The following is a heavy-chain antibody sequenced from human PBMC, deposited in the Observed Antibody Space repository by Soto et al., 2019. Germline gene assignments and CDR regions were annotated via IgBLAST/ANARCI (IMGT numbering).Heavy chain of an antibody. CDR3: AREADTAMVGHFDY. V-gene: IGHV3-23*01. J-gene: IGHJ4*02. Sequence: GSLRLSCAVSGLTFSKYAMTWVRQAPGKGLDWVSTISGGGSQIYYTDSVRGRFTISRDNSENTVSLQMNSLRAEDTAVYYCAREADTAMVGHFDYWGQGTLVTVSS. D-gene: IGHD5-18*01. CDR1: GLTFSKYA. CDR2: ISGGGSQI.